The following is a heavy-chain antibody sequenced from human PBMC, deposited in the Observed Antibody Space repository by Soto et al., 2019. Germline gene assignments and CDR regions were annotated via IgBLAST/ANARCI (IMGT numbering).Heavy chain of an antibody. CDR1: GITFSTYS. CDR3: SRDGGLYHHDY. D-gene: IGHD3-16*01. J-gene: IGHJ4*02. CDR2: ISSTGSNI. Sequence: EVQLVESGGGLVKPGGSLRLSCAASGITFSTYSMGWVRQAPGKGLEWVSSISSTGSNIYYADSLKGRITISRDNAKKSLYLQMNNLRAEDTAGYYCSRDGGLYHHDYWGQGTLVTVSS. V-gene: IGHV3-21*01.